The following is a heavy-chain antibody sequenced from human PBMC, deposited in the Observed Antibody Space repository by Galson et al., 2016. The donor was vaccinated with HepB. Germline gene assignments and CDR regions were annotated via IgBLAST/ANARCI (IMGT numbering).Heavy chain of an antibody. Sequence: SVKVSCKASGGTFINYAISWVRQAPGQGLEWMGGIVPIFGTADYAQKFQGRVTITVDEDTDTAYLELSSLRSEETAIYYCARDGRLREFGALDYWGQGTQVTVSS. CDR1: GGTFINYA. CDR3: ARDGRLREFGALDY. D-gene: IGHD3-16*01. V-gene: IGHV1-69*13. CDR2: IVPIFGTA. J-gene: IGHJ4*02.